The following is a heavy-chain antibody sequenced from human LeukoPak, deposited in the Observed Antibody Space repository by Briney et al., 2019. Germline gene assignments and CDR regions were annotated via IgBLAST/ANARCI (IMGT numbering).Heavy chain of an antibody. J-gene: IGHJ6*03. Sequence: GGSLRLSCAASGFTFTSYWMNWVRQAPGKGLEWVANIKQDGSEKYYVDSVKGRFTISRDNAKNSLSLQMNSLRAEDTAVYYCAREYSGLYYYYYMDVWGKGTTVTVSS. V-gene: IGHV3-7*01. CDR1: GFTFTSYW. CDR2: IKQDGSEK. D-gene: IGHD1-26*01. CDR3: AREYSGLYYYYYMDV.